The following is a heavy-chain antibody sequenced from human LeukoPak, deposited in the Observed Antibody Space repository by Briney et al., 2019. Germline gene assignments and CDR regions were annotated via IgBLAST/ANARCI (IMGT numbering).Heavy chain of an antibody. CDR3: ARLRQGSTGWYSWFDP. CDR2: IYPGDSDT. J-gene: IGHJ5*02. V-gene: IGHV5-51*01. D-gene: IGHD6-19*01. CDR1: GYSFTTYW. Sequence: GESLKISCKGSGYSFTTYWIGWVRQMPGKGLEWMGIIYPGDSDTRYSPSFQGQVTISADKSISTAYLQWSSLKASDTAMYYCARLRQGSTGWYSWFDPWGQGTLVTVSS.